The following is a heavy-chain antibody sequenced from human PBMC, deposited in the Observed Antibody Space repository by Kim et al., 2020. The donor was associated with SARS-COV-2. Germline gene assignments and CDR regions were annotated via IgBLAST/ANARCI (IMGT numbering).Heavy chain of an antibody. J-gene: IGHJ4*02. CDR2: IISNSGGT. CDR3: ARGNNYGFEY. V-gene: IGHV1-2*06. Sequence: ASVKVSCKASGYTFTDYNIHWVRQAPGQGLKWMGRIISNSGGTNYAQKFQGRVIMTRDSSINTAYMELSSLTSDDMAVYFCARGNNYGFEYWGQGTLVTVSS. D-gene: IGHD3-10*01. CDR1: GYTFTDYN.